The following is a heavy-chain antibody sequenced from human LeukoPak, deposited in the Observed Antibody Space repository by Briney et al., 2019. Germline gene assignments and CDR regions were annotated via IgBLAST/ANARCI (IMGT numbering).Heavy chain of an antibody. D-gene: IGHD3-22*01. CDR3: AKPSYDSSGYYRDY. Sequence: GGSLRLSCAASGFTFSTYAMSWVRQAPGKGLEWVSAISGGGLSTYYADSVKGRFTISRDNSKNTLYLQMNSLRAEDTAVYYCAKPSYDSSGYYRDYWGQGTLVTVSS. V-gene: IGHV3-23*01. CDR1: GFTFSTYA. CDR2: ISGGGLST. J-gene: IGHJ4*02.